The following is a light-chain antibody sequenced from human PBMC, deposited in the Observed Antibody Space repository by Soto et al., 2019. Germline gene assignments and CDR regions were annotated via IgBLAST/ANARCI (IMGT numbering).Light chain of an antibody. CDR3: SSYAGINNLGV. V-gene: IGLV2-8*01. J-gene: IGLJ1*01. CDR2: EVN. CDR1: SSDVGGYKY. Sequence: QSALTQPPSASGSPGQSVTISCTGTSSDVGGYKYVSWYQQHPGKAPKLMIFEVNKRPSGVPYRCSGSKSVNTASLTVSGLQDEDESDYYCSSYAGINNLGVFGTGTKVTVL.